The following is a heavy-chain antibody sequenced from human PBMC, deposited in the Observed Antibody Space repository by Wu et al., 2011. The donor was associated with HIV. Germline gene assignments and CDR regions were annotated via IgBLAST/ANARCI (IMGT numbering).Heavy chain of an antibody. CDR2: SDPEDGEI. J-gene: IGHJ4*02. Sequence: QVQLVQSGAEVKKPGASVKVSCKVSGYSLSELSMHWVRQVPGKGLEWMGGSDPEDGEIVYAQKFQGRVSMTEDTSTDTGYMELSSLRSEDTALYFCARDVLRYFDWFLGVEYYFDYWGQGPWSRLL. D-gene: IGHD3-9*01. V-gene: IGHV1-24*01. CDR1: GYSLSELS. CDR3: ARDVLRYFDWFLGVEYYFDY.